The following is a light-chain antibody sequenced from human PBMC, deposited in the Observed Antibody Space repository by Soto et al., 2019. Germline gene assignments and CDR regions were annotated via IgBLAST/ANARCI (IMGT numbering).Light chain of an antibody. Sequence: DIQMTQSPSSLSASVGDRVSITCRASQTISNFLNWNQQNPGEAPKVFIYAATRLESGVPPRVSGSGSGTDFTLTISTLQPEDSATYDCQPSYSTPWTFGQGTKVEV. CDR3: QPSYSTPWT. CDR2: AAT. J-gene: IGKJ1*01. CDR1: QTISNF. V-gene: IGKV1-39*01.